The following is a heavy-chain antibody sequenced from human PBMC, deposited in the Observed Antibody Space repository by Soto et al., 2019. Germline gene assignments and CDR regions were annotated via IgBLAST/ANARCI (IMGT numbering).Heavy chain of an antibody. V-gene: IGHV1-24*01. CDR1: GYSLTAFS. J-gene: IGHJ4*02. CDR3: ARDWAAAGPFDY. CDR2: FGPEDEAI. Sequence: ASVKVSCKVSGYSLTAFSMHWVRQAPGEGPEWMGTFGPEDEAIIYAPKFQGRVTLTEDTSTDTAYMELSSLRPDDTAVYYCARDWAAAGPFDYWGQGTLVTVS. D-gene: IGHD6-13*01.